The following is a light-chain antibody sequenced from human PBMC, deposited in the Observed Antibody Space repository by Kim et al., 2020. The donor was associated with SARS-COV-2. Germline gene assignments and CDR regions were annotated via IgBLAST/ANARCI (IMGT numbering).Light chain of an antibody. J-gene: IGLJ3*02. Sequence: SSELTQDPAVSVALGQTVRIRCQGPSVINYFVAWYQQKPGQAPVLVLYDRNNRASGIADRFSGSRSGDTASLIITGAQAEDEADYYCNSRDSSGHHGVFG. CDR1: SVINYF. CDR3: NSRDSSGHHGV. CDR2: DRN. V-gene: IGLV3-19*01.